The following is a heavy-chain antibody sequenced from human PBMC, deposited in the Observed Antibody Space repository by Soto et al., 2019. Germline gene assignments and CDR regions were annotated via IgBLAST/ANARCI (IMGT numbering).Heavy chain of an antibody. J-gene: IGHJ6*02. Sequence: PSETLSLTCAVYGGSFSGYYWSWIRQHPGKGLEWIGYIYYSGSTYYNPSLKSRVTISVDTSKNQFSLKLSSVTAADTAVYYCAREGKGGYGMDVWGQGTTVTVSS. CDR3: AREGKGGYGMDV. CDR2: IYYSGST. V-gene: IGHV4-31*11. CDR1: GGSFSGYY. D-gene: IGHD3-10*01.